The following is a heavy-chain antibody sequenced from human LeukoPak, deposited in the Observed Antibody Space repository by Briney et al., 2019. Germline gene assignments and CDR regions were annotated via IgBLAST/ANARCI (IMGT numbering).Heavy chain of an antibody. CDR2: ISGSGGST. D-gene: IGHD3-22*01. V-gene: IGHV3-23*01. J-gene: IGHJ6*02. CDR1: GFTFSSYA. CDR3: AKESYYDSSGYPYYYGMDV. Sequence: GSLRLSCAASGFTFSSYAMSWVRQAPGKGLEWVSAISGSGGSTYYADSVKGRFTISRDNSKNTLYLQMNSLRAEDTAVYYCAKESYYDSSGYPYYYGMDVWGQGTTVTVSS.